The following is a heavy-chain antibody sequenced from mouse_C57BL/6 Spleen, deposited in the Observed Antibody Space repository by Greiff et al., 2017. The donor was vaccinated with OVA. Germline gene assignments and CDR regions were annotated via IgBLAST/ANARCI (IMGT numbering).Heavy chain of an antibody. CDR2: INPNNGGT. V-gene: IGHV1-22*01. Sequence: EVKLVESGPELVKPGASVKMSCKASGYTFTDYNMHWVKQSHGKSLEWIGYINPNNGGTSYNQKFKGKATLTVNKSSSTAYMELRSLTSEESAIYYCVRDTILATGIDYWGQGTTLTVSS. CDR3: VRDTILATGIDY. CDR1: GYTFTDYN. J-gene: IGHJ2*01. D-gene: IGHD1-1*01.